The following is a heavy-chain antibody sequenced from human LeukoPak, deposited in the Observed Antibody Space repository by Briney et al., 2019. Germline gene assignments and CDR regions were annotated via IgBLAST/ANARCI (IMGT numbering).Heavy chain of an antibody. CDR2: IWYDGSNK. V-gene: IGHV3-33*01. J-gene: IGHJ6*02. CDR1: GFTFSSYG. Sequence: GGSLRLSCAASGFTFSSYGMHWVRQAPGKGLEWVAVIWYDGSNKYYADSVKGRFTISGDNSKNTLYLQMNSLRAEDTAVYYCARDSVATTFSYYYYGMDVWGQGTTVTVSS. D-gene: IGHD5-12*01. CDR3: ARDSVATTFSYYYYGMDV.